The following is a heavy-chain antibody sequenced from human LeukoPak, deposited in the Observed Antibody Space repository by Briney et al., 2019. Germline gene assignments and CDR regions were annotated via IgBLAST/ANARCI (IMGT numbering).Heavy chain of an antibody. J-gene: IGHJ4*02. D-gene: IGHD3-10*01. CDR3: AKAHYYGPLYYFDY. Sequence: GGSLRLSCAASGFTFSSYSMNWVRQAPGKGLEWVSSISSSSSYIYYADSVKGRFTISRDNAKNSLYLQMNSLRAEDTALYYCAKAHYYGPLYYFDYWGQGTLVTVSS. CDR1: GFTFSSYS. V-gene: IGHV3-21*04. CDR2: ISSSSSYI.